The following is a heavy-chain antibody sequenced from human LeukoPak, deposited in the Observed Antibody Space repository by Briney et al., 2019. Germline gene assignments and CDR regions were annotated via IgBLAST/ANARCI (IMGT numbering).Heavy chain of an antibody. J-gene: IGHJ4*02. CDR2: IRYDGSNK. V-gene: IGHV3-30*02. Sequence: GGSLRLSCAASGFTFSSYGMHWLRQAPGKGLEWVAFIRYDGSNKYYADSVKGRFTISRDNSKNTLYLQMNSLRAEDTAVYYCAKERDTATVTIDYWGQGTLVTVSS. CDR1: GFTFSSYG. CDR3: AKERDTATVTIDY. D-gene: IGHD5-18*01.